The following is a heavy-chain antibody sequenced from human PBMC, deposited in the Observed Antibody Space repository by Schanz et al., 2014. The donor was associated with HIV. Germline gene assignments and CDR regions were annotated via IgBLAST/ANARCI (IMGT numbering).Heavy chain of an antibody. CDR3: ASDPPQNGYNSLDY. J-gene: IGHJ4*02. CDR2: FIPIFGTT. Sequence: QVQVVQSGAEVKKPGSSVKVSCKASGGTFSSYAISWVRQAPGQGLEWMGGFIPIFGTTNYAQKFQGRVTITADESTSTAYMELSGLTSGDTAVYYCASDPPQNGYNSLDYWGQGTLVTVSS. D-gene: IGHD5-12*01. V-gene: IGHV1-69*01. CDR1: GGTFSSYA.